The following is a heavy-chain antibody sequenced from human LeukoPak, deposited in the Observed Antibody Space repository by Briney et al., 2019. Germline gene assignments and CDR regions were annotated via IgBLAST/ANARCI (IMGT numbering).Heavy chain of an antibody. D-gene: IGHD4-17*01. V-gene: IGHV3-23*01. CDR3: AKVPISPHYGDYEGYFDY. CDR1: GFTFSSYA. J-gene: IGHJ4*02. CDR2: ISGSGGST. Sequence: QPGGSLTLSCAASGFTFSSYAMSWVRQAPGKGLEWVSAISGSGGSTYYADSVKGRFTISRDNSKNTLYLQMNSLRAEDTAVYYCAKVPISPHYGDYEGYFDYWGQGTLVTVSS.